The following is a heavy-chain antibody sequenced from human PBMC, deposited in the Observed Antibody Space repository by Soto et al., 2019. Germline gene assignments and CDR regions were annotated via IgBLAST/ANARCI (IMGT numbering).Heavy chain of an antibody. CDR1: GFTFSSYS. CDR3: ARESRFLEWLSLNWFDP. J-gene: IGHJ5*02. CDR2: ISSSSSTI. Sequence: GGSLRLCCAASGFTFSSYSMNWVRQAPGKGLEWVSYISSSSSTIYYADSVKGRFTISRDNAKNSLYLQMNSLRDEDTAVYYCARESRFLEWLSLNWFDPWGQGTLVTVS. D-gene: IGHD3-3*01. V-gene: IGHV3-48*02.